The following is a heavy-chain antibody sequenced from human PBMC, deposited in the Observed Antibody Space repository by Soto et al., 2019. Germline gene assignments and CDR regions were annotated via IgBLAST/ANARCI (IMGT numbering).Heavy chain of an antibody. CDR1: GFTFSSYS. V-gene: IGHV3-48*02. J-gene: IGHJ6*02. CDR3: ARDPDFWSGYPWSEYYGMDV. D-gene: IGHD3-3*01. CDR2: ISSSSSTI. Sequence: GGSLRLSCAASGFTFSSYSMNWVRQAPGKGLEWVSYISSSSSTIYYADSVKGQFTISRDNAKNSLYLQMNSLRDEDTAVYYCARDPDFWSGYPWSEYYGMDVWGQGTTVTVSS.